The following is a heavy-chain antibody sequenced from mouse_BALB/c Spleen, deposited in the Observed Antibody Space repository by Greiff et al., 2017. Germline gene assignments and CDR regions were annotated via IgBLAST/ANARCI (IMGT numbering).Heavy chain of an antibody. V-gene: IGHV2-4-1*01. CDR1: GFSLTSYG. CDR2: IWSGGST. CDR3: ASPRFAY. J-gene: IGHJ3*01. Sequence: QVQLQQSGPGLVQPSQSLSITCTVSGFSLTSYGVHWVRQSPGKGLEWLGVIWSGGSTDYNAAFISRLSISKDNSKSQVFFKMNSLQTDDTAMYYCASPRFAYWGQGTLVTVSA.